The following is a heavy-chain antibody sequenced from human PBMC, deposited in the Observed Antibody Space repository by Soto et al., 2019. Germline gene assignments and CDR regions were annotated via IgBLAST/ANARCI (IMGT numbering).Heavy chain of an antibody. CDR1: GYTFTNYG. V-gene: IGHV1-18*01. CDR3: ARVQNYDILTGSSPSIDV. CDR2: ISNYNGKT. Sequence: LVQSGGEMKKPGASVKVSCEASGYTFTNYGITWVRQAPGQGLEWMGWISNYNGKTNYAQILQGRVTMTTDTSTRTAYMELTSLRSDDTATYYCARVQNYDILTGSSPSIDVWGQGTTVTVSS. D-gene: IGHD3-9*01. J-gene: IGHJ6*02.